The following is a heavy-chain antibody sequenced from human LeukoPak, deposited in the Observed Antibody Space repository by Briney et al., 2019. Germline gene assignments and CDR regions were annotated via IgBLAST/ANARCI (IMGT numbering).Heavy chain of an antibody. CDR2: IHHNGDT. CDR3: ARQPSGTAAFDI. J-gene: IGHJ3*02. CDR1: SDSITSYY. D-gene: IGHD1-14*01. Sequence: SETLSLTCTVSSDSITSYYWTWIRQPPGKGLEWIGYIHHNGDTKNNPSLKSRLTMSVDTSKNQISLKLTSVTAADTALYYCARQPSGTAAFDIWGQGTMVTVSS. V-gene: IGHV4-59*08.